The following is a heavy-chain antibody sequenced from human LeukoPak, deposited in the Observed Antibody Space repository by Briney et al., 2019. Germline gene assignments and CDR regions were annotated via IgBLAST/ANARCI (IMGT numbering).Heavy chain of an antibody. CDR3: ASSTYGFYGDHTAFDY. Sequence: GGSLRLSCAASGFTFSSYSMNWVRQAPGKGLEWVSSISSSSSYIYYADSVKGRFTISRDNAKNSLYLQMNSLRAEDTAVYYCASSTYGFYGDHTAFDYWGQGTLVTVSS. D-gene: IGHD4-17*01. J-gene: IGHJ4*02. CDR1: GFTFSSYS. V-gene: IGHV3-21*01. CDR2: ISSSSSYI.